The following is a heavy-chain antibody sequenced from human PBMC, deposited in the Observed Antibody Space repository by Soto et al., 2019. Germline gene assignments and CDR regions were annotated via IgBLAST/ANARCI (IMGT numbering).Heavy chain of an antibody. D-gene: IGHD4-17*01. Sequence: EMQLLESGGGLVQPGGSLRLSCAASGFTFGNYAMSWVRQAPGKGLEWVSAITGSGGSTFYADSVKGRFTISRDNSENTLLLQMNSLRVEDTAMYYCAKGWMATVTYSDYWGQGTLVTVSS. CDR3: AKGWMATVTYSDY. J-gene: IGHJ4*02. CDR2: ITGSGGST. V-gene: IGHV3-23*01. CDR1: GFTFGNYA.